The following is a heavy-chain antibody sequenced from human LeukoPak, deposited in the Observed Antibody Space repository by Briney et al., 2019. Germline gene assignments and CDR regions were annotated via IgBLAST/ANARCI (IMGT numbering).Heavy chain of an antibody. CDR2: IRSKANSYAT. CDR1: GFTFSSSA. D-gene: IGHD2-15*01. V-gene: IGHV3-73*01. J-gene: IGHJ4*02. Sequence: GGSLRLSCAASGFTFSSSAMHWVRQASGKGLEWVGRIRSKANSYATAYAASVKGRFTISRDDSKNTAYLQMNSLKTEDTAVYYCTRQPSYCSGGSCYSGGIDYWGQGTLVTVSS. CDR3: TRQPSYCSGGSCYSGGIDY.